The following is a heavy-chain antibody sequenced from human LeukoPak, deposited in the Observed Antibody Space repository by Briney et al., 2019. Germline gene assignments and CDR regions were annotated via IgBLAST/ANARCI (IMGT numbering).Heavy chain of an antibody. Sequence: GGSLRLSCAAFGFTFSSYSMSWVRQAPGKGLEWVSSISSTSSSIYYADSVKGRFTISRDNAKNSLYLQMNSLRAEDTAVYYCARGPIPDYWGQGTLVTVSS. CDR1: GFTFSSYS. CDR3: ARGPIPDY. J-gene: IGHJ4*02. CDR2: ISSTSSSI. D-gene: IGHD2-2*02. V-gene: IGHV3-21*01.